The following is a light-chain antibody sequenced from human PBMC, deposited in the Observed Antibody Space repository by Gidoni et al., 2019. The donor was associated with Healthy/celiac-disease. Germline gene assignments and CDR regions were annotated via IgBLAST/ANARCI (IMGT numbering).Light chain of an antibody. Sequence: IVLTQSPATLSLSPGKRATLSCRARQSVSSYLAWYQQKPGQAPRLLIYDSSNRATGIPARFSGSGSGTDFTLTISSLEPEDFAVYYCQQRSNWPLTFGPGTKVDIK. CDR3: QQRSNWPLT. CDR1: QSVSSY. J-gene: IGKJ3*01. CDR2: DSS. V-gene: IGKV3-11*01.